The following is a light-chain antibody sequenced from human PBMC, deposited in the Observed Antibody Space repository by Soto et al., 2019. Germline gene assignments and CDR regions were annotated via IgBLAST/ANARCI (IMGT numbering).Light chain of an antibody. Sequence: IVLTPSPETLSLSPGYRATLSCMASQSVRDTYLAWYQQKPGQAPSLLIYGASNRATGVPDRFSGSGSGTDFALTISRLEPEDFALYYCQYCAISAGTFGQGTKVDIK. V-gene: IGKV3-20*01. CDR1: QSVRDTY. J-gene: IGKJ1*01. CDR2: GAS. CDR3: QYCAISAGT.